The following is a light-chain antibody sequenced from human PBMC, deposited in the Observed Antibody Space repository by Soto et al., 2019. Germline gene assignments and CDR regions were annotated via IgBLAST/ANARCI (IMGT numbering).Light chain of an antibody. CDR2: KAS. J-gene: IGKJ1*01. CDR1: QTISSW. V-gene: IGKV1-5*03. Sequence: DIQMTQSPSTLSGSVGDRVTITCRASQTISSWLAWYQQKPGKAPKLLIYKASTLKSGVPSRFSGSGSGTEFTITISSLLPDDFATYYCQHYNSYSEACGQGTKVQLK. CDR3: QHYNSYSEA.